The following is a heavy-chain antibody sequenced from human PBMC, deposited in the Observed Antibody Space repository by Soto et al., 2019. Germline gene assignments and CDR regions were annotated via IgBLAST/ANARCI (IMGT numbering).Heavy chain of an antibody. CDR2: IIPILGST. Sequence: SVKVSCKASGGTFSSYTISWVRQAPGQGLEWMGRIIPILGSTSYAQKFQGRVTMTEDTSTDTAYMELSSLRSEDTAVYYCATAPYYYDSSGFVFDYWGQGTLVTVSS. J-gene: IGHJ4*02. CDR1: GGTFSSYT. V-gene: IGHV1-69*08. D-gene: IGHD3-22*01. CDR3: ATAPYYYDSSGFVFDY.